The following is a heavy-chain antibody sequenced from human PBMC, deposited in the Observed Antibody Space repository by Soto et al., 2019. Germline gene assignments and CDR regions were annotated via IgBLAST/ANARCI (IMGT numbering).Heavy chain of an antibody. CDR2: IKSKTDGGTT. D-gene: IGHD3-9*01. Sequence: EVQLVESGGGLVKPGGSLRLSCAASGFTFSNAWMSWVRQAPGKGLEWVGRIKSKTDGGTTAYAAPVKGRFTISRDDSKNTLYLQMNSLKTEDTAVYYCTTASFRVVKNYDILTCYSLKYYFDYWGQGTLVTVSS. CDR1: GFTFSNAW. CDR3: TTASFRVVKNYDILTCYSLKYYFDY. J-gene: IGHJ4*02. V-gene: IGHV3-15*01.